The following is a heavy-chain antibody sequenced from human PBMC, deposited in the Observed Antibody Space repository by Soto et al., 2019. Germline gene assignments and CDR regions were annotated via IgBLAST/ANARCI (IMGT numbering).Heavy chain of an antibody. D-gene: IGHD2-15*01. J-gene: IGHJ4*02. CDR2: ISGHDGKT. CDR3: ARDSAVLFGSTGYFDY. Sequence: QVELKQSGAAVKKPGASVKVSCRASGYTFANYGITWVRLAPGPGRPWMGWISGHDGKTKSNKNLQGRITITADTSTNTAYLELKNLKSEYTAIYYCARDSAVLFGSTGYFDYWGQGTLVAVSS. CDR1: GYTFANYG. V-gene: IGHV1-18*04.